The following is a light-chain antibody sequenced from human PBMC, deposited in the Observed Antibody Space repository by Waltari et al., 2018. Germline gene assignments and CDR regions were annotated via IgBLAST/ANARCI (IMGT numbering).Light chain of an antibody. CDR1: RSDIGAYKY. J-gene: IGLJ2*01. Sequence: QSALTQPPSASGSPGQTVIISCTGTRSDIGAYKYVSWYQQIPGRAPALIIYEVDRRPPGVPDRFSGSKSGNTASLTVSGLQTEDEGDYFCSSYAGSNKLIFGGVTKLTVL. CDR3: SSYAGSNKLI. CDR2: EVD. V-gene: IGLV2-8*01.